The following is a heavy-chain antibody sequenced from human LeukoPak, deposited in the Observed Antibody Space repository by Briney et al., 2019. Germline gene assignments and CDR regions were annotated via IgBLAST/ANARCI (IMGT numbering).Heavy chain of an antibody. V-gene: IGHV3-23*01. Sequence: GGSLRLSCAASGFTVSSNYMSWVRQAPGKGLEWVSAISGSGGSTYYADSVKGRFTISRDNSKNTLYLQMNSLRAEDTAVYYCAKAFNYGSGLDAFDIWGQGTMVTVSS. CDR2: ISGSGGST. J-gene: IGHJ3*02. CDR1: GFTVSSNY. D-gene: IGHD3-10*01. CDR3: AKAFNYGSGLDAFDI.